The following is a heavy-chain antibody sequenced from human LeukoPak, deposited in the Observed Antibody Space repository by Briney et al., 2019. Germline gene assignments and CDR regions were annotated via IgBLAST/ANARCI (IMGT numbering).Heavy chain of an antibody. CDR1: GFTLSSYA. D-gene: IGHD1-1*01. CDR3: AKSLFTSATGTGRAFHI. J-gene: IGHJ3*02. CDR2: ISGSGGST. Sequence: GGSLRLSCAASGFTLSSYAMSWVRQAPGKGLEGVSAISGSGGSTYYADSVKGRFTISRDNAKNTLYLQMNSLRAEDTAVYYCAKSLFTSATGTGRAFHIWGQGTRVTVSS. V-gene: IGHV3-23*01.